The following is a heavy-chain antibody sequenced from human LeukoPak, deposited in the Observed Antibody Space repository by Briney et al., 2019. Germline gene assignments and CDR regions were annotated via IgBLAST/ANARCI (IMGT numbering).Heavy chain of an antibody. CDR2: IYPGDSDT. D-gene: IGHD3-22*01. CDR3: ARQHPHRVRYDSSGYYFN. V-gene: IGHV5-51*01. CDR1: GYSFTSYW. Sequence: GESLKISCKGSGYSFTSYWIGWVRQMPGKGLEWMGIIYPGDSDTRYSPSFQGQVTISADKSISTAYLQWSSLKASDTAMYYCARQHPHRVRYDSSGYYFNWGQGTLVTVSS. J-gene: IGHJ4*02.